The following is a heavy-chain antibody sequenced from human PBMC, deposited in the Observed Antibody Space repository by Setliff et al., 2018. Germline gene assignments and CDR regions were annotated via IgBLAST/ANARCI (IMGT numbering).Heavy chain of an antibody. Sequence: PGGSLRLSCAASGVTFTKAWMSLVRQAPGKGLEWVADIRYDGSNIYYADSAKGRFTISRDNSVNTLYLQMNSLRPEDTAVYFCAKDRLDKSYYYYMDVWGKGTTVTVSS. V-gene: IGHV3-30*02. CDR1: GVTFTKAW. D-gene: IGHD3-9*01. CDR2: IRYDGSNI. CDR3: AKDRLDKSYYYYMDV. J-gene: IGHJ6*03.